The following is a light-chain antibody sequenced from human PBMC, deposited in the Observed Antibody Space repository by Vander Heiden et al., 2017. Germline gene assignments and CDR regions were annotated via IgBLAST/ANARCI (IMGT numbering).Light chain of an antibody. CDR3: QQSDSTPQT. Sequence: DIQMTQSPSSLSASVGDRVTITCRASQSISSYLNWYQQKPGKAPKLLIYAASSFQSGVPSRFSGSGSGTDFTLTISMLQPEDFATYYCQQSDSTPQTFGQGTKVEIK. CDR1: QSISSY. J-gene: IGKJ1*01. CDR2: AAS. V-gene: IGKV1-39*01.